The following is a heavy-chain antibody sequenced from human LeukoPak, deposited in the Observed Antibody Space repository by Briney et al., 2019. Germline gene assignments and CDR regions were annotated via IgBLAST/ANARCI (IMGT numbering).Heavy chain of an antibody. V-gene: IGHV1-24*01. CDR3: ATYRRWEDGAFDI. CDR1: GYTLTELS. CDR2: FDPEDGET. D-gene: IGHD1-26*01. J-gene: IGHJ3*02. Sequence: ASVKVFCKVSGYTLTELSMHWVRRAPGKGLEWMGGFDPEDGETIYAQKFQGRVTMTEDTSTDTADMELSSLRSEDTAVYYCATYRRWEDGAFDIRGQGTMVTVSS.